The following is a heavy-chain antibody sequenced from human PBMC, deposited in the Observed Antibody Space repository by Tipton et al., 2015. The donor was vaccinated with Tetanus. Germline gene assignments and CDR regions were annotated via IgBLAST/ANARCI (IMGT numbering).Heavy chain of an antibody. CDR3: ARDRDYYGSGSRGMDV. V-gene: IGHV4-59*01. Sequence: LRLSCNVSGGSISGYYWSWIRQPPEKGLEWIGNLHYTGSTKYNPSLKSRVTMSVDTSKNHFSLNLRSVTAADTAVYFCARDRDYYGSGSRGMDVWGQGTRVTVSS. J-gene: IGHJ6*02. D-gene: IGHD3-10*01. CDR2: LHYTGST. CDR1: GGSISGYY.